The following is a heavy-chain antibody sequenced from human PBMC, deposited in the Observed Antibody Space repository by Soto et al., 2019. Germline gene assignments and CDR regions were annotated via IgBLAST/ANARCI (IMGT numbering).Heavy chain of an antibody. J-gene: IGHJ2*01. CDR1: GGTFSSYA. CDR3: ATRAGDRRGWYFDL. CDR2: IIPIFGTA. Sequence: QVQLVQSVAEVKKPGSSVKVSCKASGGTFSSYAISWVRQAPGQGLEWMGGIIPIFGTANYAQKFQGRVTFTADEATSTAYMELSSLRSEDTAVYYCATRAGDRRGWYFDLWGRGTLVTVSS. D-gene: IGHD4-17*01. V-gene: IGHV1-69*12.